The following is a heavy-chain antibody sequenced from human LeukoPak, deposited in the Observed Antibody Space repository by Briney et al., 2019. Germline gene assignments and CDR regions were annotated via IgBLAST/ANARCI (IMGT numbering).Heavy chain of an antibody. J-gene: IGHJ1*01. CDR1: GYTFTSYG. V-gene: IGHV1-3*01. CDR2: INAGNGNA. CDR3: ARVPLHDRNDYYYPH. D-gene: IGHD3-22*01. Sequence: ASVKVSCKASGYTFTSYGISWVRQAPGQRLEWMAWINAGNGNAKYSQKFQGRVTITRDTSASTAYMELSSLRSEDTAVYYCARVPLHDRNDYYYPHWGQGTVVTVSS.